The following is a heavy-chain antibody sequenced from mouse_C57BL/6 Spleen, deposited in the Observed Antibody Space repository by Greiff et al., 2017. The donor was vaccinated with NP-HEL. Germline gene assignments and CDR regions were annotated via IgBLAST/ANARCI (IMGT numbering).Heavy chain of an antibody. V-gene: IGHV1-52*01. CDR3: ARGATGTNGYFDV. J-gene: IGHJ1*03. D-gene: IGHD4-1*01. Sequence: VQLQQPGAELVRPGSSVKLSCKASGYTFTSYWMHWVKQRPIQGLEWIGNIDPSDSETHYNQKFKDKATLTVDKSSSTAYMQLSSLTSEDSAVYYCARGATGTNGYFDVWGTGTTVTVSS. CDR2: IDPSDSET. CDR1: GYTFTSYW.